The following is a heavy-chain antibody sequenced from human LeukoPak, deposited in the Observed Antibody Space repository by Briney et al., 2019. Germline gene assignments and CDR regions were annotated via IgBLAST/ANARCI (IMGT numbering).Heavy chain of an antibody. Sequence: GGSLRLSCAASGFTFSSYEMNWVRQAPGKGLEWVSGISWTSGSIGYADSVKGRFTISRDNAKNSLYLQMNSLRAEDTALYYCAKDLRSSGWYGMDYWGQGTLVTVSS. CDR2: ISWTSGSI. J-gene: IGHJ4*02. CDR3: AKDLRSSGWYGMDY. V-gene: IGHV3-9*01. CDR1: GFTFSSYE. D-gene: IGHD6-19*01.